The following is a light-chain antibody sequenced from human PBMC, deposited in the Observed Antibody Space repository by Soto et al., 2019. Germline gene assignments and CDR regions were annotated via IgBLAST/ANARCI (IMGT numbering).Light chain of an antibody. V-gene: IGLV2-8*02. CDR3: SSYAGSNNPWV. J-gene: IGLJ3*02. CDR2: EVT. CDR1: SSDVGAYNY. Sequence: QSALTQPPSASRSPGQSVTISCTGTSSDVGAYNYVCWYQQHPGKAPKLMISEVTKRPSGVPDRFSGSKSGNTASLTVTGLQAEDEADYYCSSYAGSNNPWVFGGGTKLTVL.